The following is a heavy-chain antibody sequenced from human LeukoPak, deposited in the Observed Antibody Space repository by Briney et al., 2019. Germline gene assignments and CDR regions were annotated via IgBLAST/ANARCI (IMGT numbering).Heavy chain of an antibody. CDR2: IKQDGSNK. CDR3: ARYNSAWKTDDY. Sequence: GGSLRLSCAASGFTFSSYWMSWVRQAPGKGLEWVADIKQDGSNKYYAGSVKGRFTISRDNAKNSLYLQMNSLRAEDTAVYFCARYNSAWKTDDYWGQGTLVTVSS. J-gene: IGHJ4*02. D-gene: IGHD6-19*01. V-gene: IGHV3-7*03. CDR1: GFTFSSYW.